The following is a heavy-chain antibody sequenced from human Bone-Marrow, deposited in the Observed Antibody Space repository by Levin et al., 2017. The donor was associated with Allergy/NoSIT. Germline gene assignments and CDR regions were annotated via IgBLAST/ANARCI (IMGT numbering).Heavy chain of an antibody. J-gene: IGHJ4*02. CDR1: GFTFSKFA. D-gene: IGHD1-26*01. Sequence: PGGSLRLSCAASGFTFSKFAVTWVRQAPGKGLEWVSTIFGSGGSTYYADSVKGRFTISRDSSKNTLFLQMKSLRAEDTAIYYCAKTAGGSHNPLDFWGQGTLVTVSS. CDR3: AKTAGGSHNPLDF. CDR2: IFGSGGST. V-gene: IGHV3-23*01.